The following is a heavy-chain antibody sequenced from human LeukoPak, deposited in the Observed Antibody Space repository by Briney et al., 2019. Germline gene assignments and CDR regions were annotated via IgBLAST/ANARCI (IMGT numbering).Heavy chain of an antibody. CDR1: GYTFTSYY. V-gene: IGHV1-46*01. CDR2: ITPSGGTT. Sequence: GASVKVSCKASGYTFTSYYVHWVRQAPGQGLEWMGIITPSGGTTSYAQKFQGRVTMTRDLSTSTVYMELSSLRSEDTAVYYCARDANSGSGIYHFDYWGQGTLVTVSS. D-gene: IGHD1-26*01. J-gene: IGHJ4*02. CDR3: ARDANSGSGIYHFDY.